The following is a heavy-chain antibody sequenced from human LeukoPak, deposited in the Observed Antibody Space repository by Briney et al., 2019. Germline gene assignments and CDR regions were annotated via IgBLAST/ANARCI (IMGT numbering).Heavy chain of an antibody. CDR3: AREYDPGDHFDY. Sequence: ASVNVSCKASGYTFTSYGISWVRQAPGQGLEWMGWISAYNGNTNYAQKLQGRVTMTTDTSTSTAYMELRSLRSDDTAVYYCAREYDPGDHFDYWGQGTLVTVSS. V-gene: IGHV1-18*01. J-gene: IGHJ4*02. D-gene: IGHD7-27*01. CDR2: ISAYNGNT. CDR1: GYTFTSYG.